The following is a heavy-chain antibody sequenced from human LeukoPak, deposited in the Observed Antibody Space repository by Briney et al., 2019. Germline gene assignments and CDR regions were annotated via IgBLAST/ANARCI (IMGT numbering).Heavy chain of an antibody. CDR1: GFTFSSHS. Sequence: GGSLRLSCAASGFTFSSHSMNWVRQAPGKGLERVPYISSSSSTIYYADSVKGRFTISRDNAKNSLYLQMNSLRAEDTAVYYCARGAYYYEDWGQGTLVTVSS. V-gene: IGHV3-48*01. J-gene: IGHJ4*02. D-gene: IGHD3-22*01. CDR3: ARGAYYYED. CDR2: ISSSSSTI.